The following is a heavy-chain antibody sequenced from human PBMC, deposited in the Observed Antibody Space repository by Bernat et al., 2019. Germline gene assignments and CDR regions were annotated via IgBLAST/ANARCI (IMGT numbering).Heavy chain of an antibody. J-gene: IGHJ4*02. Sequence: QVQLVQSGAEVKKPGSSVKVSCKASGGTFSSYTISWVRQAPGQGLEWMGRIIPILGIANYAQKFQGRVTITADKSTSTAYMELSSLRSEDTAVYYSARGDYYGSGSYAYWGQGTLVTVSS. D-gene: IGHD3-10*01. CDR1: GGTFSSYT. CDR3: ARGDYYGSGSYAY. CDR2: IIPILGIA. V-gene: IGHV1-69*02.